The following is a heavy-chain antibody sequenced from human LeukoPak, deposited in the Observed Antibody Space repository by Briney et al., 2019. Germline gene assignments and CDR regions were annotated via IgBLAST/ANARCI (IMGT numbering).Heavy chain of an antibody. Sequence: SETLSLTCTVSGGSISSGGYYWGWLRQHPGRGLEWFGYIYYSGSTYYNPSLKSRVTISVDTPKNQFSLKLSAVTAADTAVYYCAREPHGTMIKSPIAFDSWGQGTMGTVSS. J-gene: IGHJ3*02. V-gene: IGHV4-31*03. CDR2: IYYSGST. CDR1: GGSISSGGYY. D-gene: IGHD3-22*01. CDR3: AREPHGTMIKSPIAFDS.